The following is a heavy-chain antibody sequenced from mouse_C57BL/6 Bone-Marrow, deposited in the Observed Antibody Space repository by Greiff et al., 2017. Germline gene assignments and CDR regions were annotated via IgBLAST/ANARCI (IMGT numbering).Heavy chain of an antibody. Sequence: QVQLKESGAELARPGASVKMSCKASGYTFTSYTMHWVKQRPGQGLEWIGYINPSSGYTKYNQKFKDKATLTADKSSSTAYMQLSSLTSEDSAVYYCARESLTGNWFAYWGQGTLVTVSA. D-gene: IGHD4-1*01. J-gene: IGHJ3*01. CDR3: ARESLTGNWFAY. CDR2: INPSSGYT. V-gene: IGHV1-4*01. CDR1: GYTFTSYT.